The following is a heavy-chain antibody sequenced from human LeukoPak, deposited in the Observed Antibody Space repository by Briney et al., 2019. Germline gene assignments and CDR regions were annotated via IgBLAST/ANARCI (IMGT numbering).Heavy chain of an antibody. CDR2: ISSSGSTM. D-gene: IGHD1-26*01. CDR1: GFTFSDYY. Sequence: GGSLRLSCAASGFTFSDYYMSWIRQAPGKGLEWVSYISSSGSTMYYADTVKGRFTISRDNAKNSLYLQMNSLRAEDTAVYYCARDGIGAPSGIVGATADAFDIWGQGTMVTVSS. CDR3: ARDGIGAPSGIVGATADAFDI. J-gene: IGHJ3*02. V-gene: IGHV3-11*01.